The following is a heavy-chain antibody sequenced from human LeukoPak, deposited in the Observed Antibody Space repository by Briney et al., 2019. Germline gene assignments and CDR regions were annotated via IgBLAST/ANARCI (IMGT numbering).Heavy chain of an antibody. CDR3: ARPDCSTGACYPRW. V-gene: IGHV1-2*02. D-gene: IGHD2-15*01. J-gene: IGHJ4*02. Sequence: GASVKVSCKASGDTFTDHYIHWARQSPGQALGWMGWIHFNSGGTNYAQKFQGRVTMTRDTSISTAYLELSSLSSDDTAVYYCARPDCSTGACYPRWWGQGTLVTVSS. CDR2: IHFNSGGT. CDR1: GDTFTDHY.